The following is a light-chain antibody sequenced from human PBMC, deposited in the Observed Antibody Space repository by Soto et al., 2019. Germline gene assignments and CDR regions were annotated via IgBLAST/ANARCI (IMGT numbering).Light chain of an antibody. CDR1: SSDVGSYNL. CDR2: EVS. Sequence: QSVLTQPASVSGSPGQSITISCTGTSSDVGSYNLVSWYQQHPGKAPKLMIYEVSKRPSGVSNRFSGSKSGNTASLTISGLQAEDEADYYRCSYAGSRTSPYVFGTGTKVTVL. CDR3: CSYAGSRTSPYV. V-gene: IGLV2-23*02. J-gene: IGLJ1*01.